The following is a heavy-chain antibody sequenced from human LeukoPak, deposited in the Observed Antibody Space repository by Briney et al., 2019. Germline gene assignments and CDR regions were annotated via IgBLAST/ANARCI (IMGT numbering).Heavy chain of an antibody. J-gene: IGHJ4*02. CDR2: ISSNGGST. CDR1: GFTFSSYA. CDR3: ARDRSPGYFDSQFDY. D-gene: IGHD3-9*01. V-gene: IGHV3-64*01. Sequence: GGSLRLSCAASGFTFSSYAMHWVRQAPGKGLEYVSAISSNGGSTYYANSVKGRFTISRDNYKNTLYLQMGSLRAEDMAVYYCARDRSPGYFDSQFDYWGQGTLVTVSS.